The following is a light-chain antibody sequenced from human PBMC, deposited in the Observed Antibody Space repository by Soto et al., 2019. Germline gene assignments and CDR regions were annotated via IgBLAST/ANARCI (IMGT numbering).Light chain of an antibody. V-gene: IGKV1-6*01. Sequence: AIQQTQSPSSLSASVGDRVTITCRASQDIRSALGWYQQKPGKVPKLLIYAASTLQSGVPSRFSGSGSGTDFTLTISSLQPEDFATYYCLLDFSYFWAFGQGTKVDIK. CDR3: LLDFSYFWA. CDR1: QDIRSA. J-gene: IGKJ1*01. CDR2: AAS.